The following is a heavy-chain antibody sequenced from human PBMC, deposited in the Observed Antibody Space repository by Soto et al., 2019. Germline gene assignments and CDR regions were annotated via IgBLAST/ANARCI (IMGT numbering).Heavy chain of an antibody. CDR1: GYTFTSYG. V-gene: IGHV1-18*01. Sequence: ASVKVSCKASGYTFTSYGISWVRQAPGQGLEWMGWISAYNGNTNYAQKLQGRVTMTTDTSTSTAYMELRSLRSDDTAVYYCARDHHDILTGYYPRDAFDIWGQGTMVTVSS. CDR2: ISAYNGNT. CDR3: ARDHHDILTGYYPRDAFDI. D-gene: IGHD3-9*01. J-gene: IGHJ3*02.